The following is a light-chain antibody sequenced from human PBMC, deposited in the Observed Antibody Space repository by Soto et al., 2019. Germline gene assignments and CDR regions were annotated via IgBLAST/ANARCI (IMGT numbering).Light chain of an antibody. CDR3: QQYDSYTWT. J-gene: IGKJ1*01. Sequence: DIQMTQSPSTLSESVGERVTITCRASQSINRWLAWYQQKPGKAPKFLIYMASSLESGVPSRFSGSGSGTEFTLTISSLQPDDVATYFCQQYDSYTWTFGQGTKVEI. CDR1: QSINRW. CDR2: MAS. V-gene: IGKV1-5*03.